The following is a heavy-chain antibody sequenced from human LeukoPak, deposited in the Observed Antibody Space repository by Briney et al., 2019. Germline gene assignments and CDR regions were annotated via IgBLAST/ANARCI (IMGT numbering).Heavy chain of an antibody. CDR1: GYTFTDYF. Sequence: ASVKVSCKASGYTFTDYFMNWMRQAPGQRLEWMGWINAGNGNTKYSQKFQGWVTMTRDTSISTAYMELSRLRSDDTVVYYCARGFLGGESSSWYLFDYWGQGTLVTVSS. CDR3: ARGFLGGESSSWYLFDY. D-gene: IGHD6-13*01. CDR2: INAGNGNT. V-gene: IGHV1/OR15-3*02. J-gene: IGHJ4*02.